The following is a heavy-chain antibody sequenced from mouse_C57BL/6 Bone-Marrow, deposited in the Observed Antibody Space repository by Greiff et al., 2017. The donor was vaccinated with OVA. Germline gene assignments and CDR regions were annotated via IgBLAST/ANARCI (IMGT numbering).Heavy chain of an antibody. J-gene: IGHJ4*01. D-gene: IGHD1-1*01. V-gene: IGHV5-4*01. Sequence: EVKLMESGGGLVKPGGSLKLSCAASGFTFSSFAMSWVRQTPEKRLEWVATISDGGSYTYYPDNVKGRFTISRDNAKNNLYLQMSHLKSEDTAMYDCARDRTVVHYAMDYWGQGTSVTVSS. CDR2: ISDGGSYT. CDR3: ARDRTVVHYAMDY. CDR1: GFTFSSFA.